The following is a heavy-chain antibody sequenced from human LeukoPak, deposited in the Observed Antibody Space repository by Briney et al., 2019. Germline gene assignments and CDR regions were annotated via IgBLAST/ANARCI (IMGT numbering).Heavy chain of an antibody. J-gene: IGHJ5*02. CDR2: INSDGSST. D-gene: IGHD3-22*01. V-gene: IGHV3-74*01. CDR1: GFTFSSYW. CDR3: ARDLHYYDSSGYYWFDP. Sequence: GRSLRLSCAASGFTFSSYWMHWVRQAPGKGLVWVSRINSDGSSTSYADSVKGRFTISRDNAKNTLYLQMNSLRAEDTAVYYCARDLHYYDSSGYYWFDPWGQGTLVTVSS.